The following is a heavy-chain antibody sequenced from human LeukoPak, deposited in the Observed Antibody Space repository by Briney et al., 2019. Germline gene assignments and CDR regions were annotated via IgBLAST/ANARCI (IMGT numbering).Heavy chain of an antibody. V-gene: IGHV4-59*01. J-gene: IGHJ4*02. CDR1: GGSISSYY. CDR3: ARIPMVRGVIYYFDY. D-gene: IGHD3-10*01. Sequence: SETLSLTCTVSGGSISSYYWSWIRQPPGKGLEWIGYIYYSGSTNYNPSLKSRVTISVDTSKNQFSLKLSSVTAADTAVYYCARIPMVRGVIYYFDYWGQGTLVTVSS. CDR2: IYYSGST.